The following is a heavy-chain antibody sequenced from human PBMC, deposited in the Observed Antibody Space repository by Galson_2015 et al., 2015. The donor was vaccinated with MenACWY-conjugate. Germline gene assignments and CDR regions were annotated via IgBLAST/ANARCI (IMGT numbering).Heavy chain of an antibody. CDR2: ISAYNGNT. CDR1: GYTFTSYG. CDR3: ARMGTVKKSSGWYNWFDP. J-gene: IGHJ5*02. V-gene: IGHV1-18*01. D-gene: IGHD6-19*01. Sequence: SVKVSCKASGYTFTSYGISWVRQAPGQGLEWMGWISAYNGNTNYAQKLQGRVTMTTDTSTSTAYMELRSLRSDDTAVYYCARMGTVKKSSGWYNWFDPWGQGTLVTVSS.